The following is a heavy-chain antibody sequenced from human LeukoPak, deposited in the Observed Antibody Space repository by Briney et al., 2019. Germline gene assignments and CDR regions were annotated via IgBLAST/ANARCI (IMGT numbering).Heavy chain of an antibody. J-gene: IGHJ3*02. Sequence: PGGSLRLSCAASGFSFSSYNMNWVRQAPGKELEWVSSISSSSSYIYYADSVKGRFTISRDNAKNSLYLQMNSLRAEDMALYYCAKSSGWSRSVRGGFYIWGQGTMVTVSS. V-gene: IGHV3-21*04. CDR2: ISSSSSYI. D-gene: IGHD6-19*01. CDR3: AKSSGWSRSVRGGFYI. CDR1: GFSFSSYN.